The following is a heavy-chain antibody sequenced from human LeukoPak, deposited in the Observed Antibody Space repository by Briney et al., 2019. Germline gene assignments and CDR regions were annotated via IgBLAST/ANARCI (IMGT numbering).Heavy chain of an antibody. Sequence: ASVKVSCKASGYTFTSYYMHWVRQAPGQGLEWMGIINPSGGSTSYAQKFQGRVTMTRDMSTSTVYMELSSLRSEDTAVYYCARASGGEYYYDSSGYYYNAFGIWGQGTMVTVSS. CDR3: ARASGGEYYYDSSGYYYNAFGI. CDR2: INPSGGST. J-gene: IGHJ3*02. V-gene: IGHV1-46*01. D-gene: IGHD3-22*01. CDR1: GYTFTSYY.